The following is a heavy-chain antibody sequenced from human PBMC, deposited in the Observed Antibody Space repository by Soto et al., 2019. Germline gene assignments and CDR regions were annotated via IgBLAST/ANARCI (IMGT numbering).Heavy chain of an antibody. V-gene: IGHV6-1*01. Sequence: QSQTLSLTCAISGDSLSSNSNAWNWIRQSPSRGLEWLGRTYYRSKWYNGYAVSVKSRITINPDTSKNQFSLQLNSVTPEDTAVYYCARVTYCGGDCYRPFDYWGQGTLVTVSS. J-gene: IGHJ4*02. D-gene: IGHD2-21*01. CDR2: TYYRSKWYN. CDR3: ARVTYCGGDCYRPFDY. CDR1: GDSLSSNSNA.